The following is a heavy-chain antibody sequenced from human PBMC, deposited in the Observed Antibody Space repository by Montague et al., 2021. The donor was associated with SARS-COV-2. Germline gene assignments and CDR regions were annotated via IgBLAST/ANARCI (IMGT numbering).Heavy chain of an antibody. CDR1: GGEIRTSSYY. V-gene: IGHV4-39*01. Sequence: SETLARKGKGEGGEIRTSSYYWGWIRQPPGKGLGWIGSIYYSGSTYYNPSLKSRVTISVDTSKNQFSLKLSSVTAADTAVYYCAMRGGALDAFDIWGQGTMVIVSS. CDR2: IYYSGST. D-gene: IGHD4-17*01. CDR3: AMRGGALDAFDI. J-gene: IGHJ3*02.